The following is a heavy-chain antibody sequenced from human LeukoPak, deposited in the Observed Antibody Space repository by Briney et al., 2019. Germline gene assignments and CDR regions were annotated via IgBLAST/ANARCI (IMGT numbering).Heavy chain of an antibody. V-gene: IGHV3-33*01. CDR3: ARETTTLDY. D-gene: IGHD1-26*01. CDR1: GFTFSSYS. Sequence: PGGSLRLSCAASGFTFSSYSMHWVRQAPGKGLEWVAVIWYDGSNKFYAASVKGRFTISRDNSKNTLYLQMNSLRAEDTAVYYCARETTTLDYWGQGTLVTVSS. J-gene: IGHJ4*02. CDR2: IWYDGSNK.